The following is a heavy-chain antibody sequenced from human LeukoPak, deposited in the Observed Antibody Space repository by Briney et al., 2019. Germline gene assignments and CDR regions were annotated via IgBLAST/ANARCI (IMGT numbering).Heavy chain of an antibody. J-gene: IGHJ4*02. CDR1: GGSISSGSYY. D-gene: IGHD1-26*01. CDR2: IYTSGST. V-gene: IGHV4-61*02. Sequence: SETLSLTCTVSGGSISSGSYYWSWIRQPAGKGLEWIGRIYTSGSTNYNPSLKSRVTISVDTSKNQFSLKLSSVTAADTAVYYCARVFGSSPLYFDYWGQGTLVTVSS. CDR3: ARVFGSSPLYFDY.